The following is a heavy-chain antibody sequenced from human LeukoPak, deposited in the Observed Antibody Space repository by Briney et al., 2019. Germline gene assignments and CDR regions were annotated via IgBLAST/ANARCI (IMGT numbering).Heavy chain of an antibody. D-gene: IGHD5-18*01. Sequence: GKSLKISSKGSGYSFTNYWIAWERQMPWKRLAFFRIIYTVYSTPRYSPSFQGQVTISADKSITTAYLQWSSLRASDTAIYYCARHRRQGYSNLEVDYWGQGTLVTVSS. J-gene: IGHJ4*02. CDR2: IYTVYSTP. CDR3: ARHRRQGYSNLEVDY. V-gene: IGHV5-51*01. CDR1: GYSFTNYW.